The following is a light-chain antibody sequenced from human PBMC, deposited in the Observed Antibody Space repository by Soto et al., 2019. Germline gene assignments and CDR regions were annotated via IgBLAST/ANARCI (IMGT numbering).Light chain of an antibody. V-gene: IGKV3-20*01. CDR1: QSVSSSY. Sequence: EIVLTQSPGTLSLSPGERATLSCRASQSVSSSYLAWYQQKPGQAPRLLIYGASSRATGIPDRFSGSGSGKYFTLTISSLEPEDFAVYYCQQYGSSPSPFGPGPKGNTK. CDR3: QQYGSSPSP. CDR2: GAS. J-gene: IGKJ3*01.